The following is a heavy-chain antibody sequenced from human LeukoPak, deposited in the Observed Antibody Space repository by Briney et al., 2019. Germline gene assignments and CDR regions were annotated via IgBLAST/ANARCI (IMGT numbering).Heavy chain of an antibody. D-gene: IGHD2-15*01. CDR2: IYTSGTT. V-gene: IGHV4-61*02. CDR3: SRVVVGLIQNYYYYVDV. Sequence: PSETLSLTCTVSGGSISSGNYFWSWIRQPAGKGLEWIGRIYTSGTTNYNPSLKTRVTISLDTSKNQFSLNLNSVTAADTAVYYCSRVVVGLIQNYYYYVDVWGKGTTVTVSS. CDR1: GGSISSGNYF. J-gene: IGHJ6*03.